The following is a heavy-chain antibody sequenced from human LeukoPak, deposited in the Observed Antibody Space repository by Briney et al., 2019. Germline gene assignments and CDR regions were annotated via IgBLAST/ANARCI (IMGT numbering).Heavy chain of an antibody. D-gene: IGHD3-22*01. V-gene: IGHV3-21*01. CDR2: ISSSSSYI. J-gene: IGHJ4*02. CDR3: VKGHDSSGYYLSYFDY. Sequence: GGSLRLSCAASGFMFRSYSMNWVRQAPGKGLEWVSSISSSSSYIFYADSVKGRFTISRDNSKNTLYLQMSSLRAEDTAVYYCVKGHDSSGYYLSYFDYWGQGALVTVSS. CDR1: GFMFRSYS.